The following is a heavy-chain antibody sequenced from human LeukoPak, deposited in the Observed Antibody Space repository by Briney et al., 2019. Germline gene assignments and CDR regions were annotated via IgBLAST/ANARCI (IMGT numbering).Heavy chain of an antibody. Sequence: KPSETLSLTCTVSGGSISSSSYYWGWIRQPPGKGLEWIGSIYYSGSTYYNPSLKSRVTISVGTSKNQFSLKLSSVTAADTAVYYCARHLWDDSSGYYSYYYMDVWGKGTTVTVSS. CDR3: ARHLWDDSSGYYSYYYMDV. V-gene: IGHV4-39*01. CDR2: IYYSGST. J-gene: IGHJ6*03. CDR1: GGSISSSSYY. D-gene: IGHD3-22*01.